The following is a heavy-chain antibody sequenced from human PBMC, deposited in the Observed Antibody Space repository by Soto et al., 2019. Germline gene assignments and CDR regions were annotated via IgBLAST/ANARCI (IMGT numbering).Heavy chain of an antibody. V-gene: IGHV3-23*01. CDR1: GFTFSSYG. CDR2: ISGSGGST. J-gene: IGHJ4*02. D-gene: IGHD5-12*01. CDR3: AKCVGGGYGLFDY. Sequence: PGGSLRLSCAASGFTFSSYGMSWVRQAPGKGLEWVSDISGSGGSTYYADSVKGRFTISRDNSKNTLYLQMNSLRAEDTAVYYCAKCVGGGYGLFDYWGQGTLVTVSS.